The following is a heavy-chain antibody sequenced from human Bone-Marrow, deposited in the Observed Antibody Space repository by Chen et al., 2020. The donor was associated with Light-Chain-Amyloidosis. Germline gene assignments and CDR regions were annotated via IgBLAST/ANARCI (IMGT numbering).Heavy chain of an antibody. CDR3: ARDGSGTRRDWFDR. D-gene: IGHD1-7*01. CDR1: GFTFSVYY. Sequence: QVQLVESGGGLVKPGGSLRLSCEASGFTFSVYYMSWIRLAPGKGLQWLSYISPSGSSMDYADSVKGRFSIARDNAKNSLYLQMNGLRAEDTAVYFCARDGSGTRRDWFDRWGQGTPVTVSP. CDR2: ISPSGSSM. V-gene: IGHV3-11*01. J-gene: IGHJ5*02.